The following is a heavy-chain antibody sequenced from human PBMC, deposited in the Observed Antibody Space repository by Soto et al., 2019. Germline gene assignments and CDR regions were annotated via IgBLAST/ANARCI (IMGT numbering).Heavy chain of an antibody. V-gene: IGHV4-4*02. CDR3: VRNGYYCLDI. CDR1: GDSITNSDW. J-gene: IGHJ6*02. CDR2: IHHSGAT. Sequence: PSETLSLTCTVSGDSITNSDWWSWVRQSPGKGLEWIGEIHHSGATNYNPSLKSRVTISVDTSTNHLSLKVSSVTAADTAVYYCVRNGYYCLDIWGQGTTVTV.